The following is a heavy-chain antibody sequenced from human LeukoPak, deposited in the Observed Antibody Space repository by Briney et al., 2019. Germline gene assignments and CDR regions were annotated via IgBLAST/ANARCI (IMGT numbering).Heavy chain of an antibody. V-gene: IGHV3-20*04. CDR3: ARADDYHLLDAFDI. CDR1: RFMFDDYA. D-gene: IGHD2-2*01. Sequence: GGSLRLSCAASRFMFDDYAMNWVRQAPGKGLEWVSGINWNGGSTGYADSVKGRFTVSRDNAKNSLYLQMNSLRAEDTALYYCARADDYHLLDAFDIWGQGTMVTVSS. CDR2: INWNGGST. J-gene: IGHJ3*02.